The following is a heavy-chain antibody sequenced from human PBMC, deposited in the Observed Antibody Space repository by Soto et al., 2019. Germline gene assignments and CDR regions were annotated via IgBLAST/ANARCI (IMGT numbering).Heavy chain of an antibody. Sequence: EVHLVESGGALVQPGGSLRLSCVASGFTFSSHWMHWVRQAPGKGLEWVSRIDKEGNSATYADSVRGRFSISRDNAQNPLYLQINSLRVEDTAVYFCARDLYYNQADCGGQGTLVYVPS. V-gene: IGHV3-74*01. D-gene: IGHD2-8*01. CDR2: IDKEGNSA. J-gene: IGHJ4*02. CDR3: ARDLYYNQADC. CDR1: GFTFSSHW.